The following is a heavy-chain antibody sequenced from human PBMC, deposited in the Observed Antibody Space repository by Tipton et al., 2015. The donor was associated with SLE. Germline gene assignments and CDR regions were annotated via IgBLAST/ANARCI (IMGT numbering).Heavy chain of an antibody. V-gene: IGHV4-59*08. CDR3: ARHKLGFSWSYFDS. CDR1: GGSISGYY. J-gene: IGHJ4*02. CDR2: ISFSGLT. D-gene: IGHD3-3*01. Sequence: TLSLTCTVSGGSISGYYWSWVRQPPGKGLEWIGYISFSGLTNYNPSVRSRVSTSMHTSQNQFSLQMSSVTAADTALYYCARHKLGFSWSYFDSWGQGTLVTVSS.